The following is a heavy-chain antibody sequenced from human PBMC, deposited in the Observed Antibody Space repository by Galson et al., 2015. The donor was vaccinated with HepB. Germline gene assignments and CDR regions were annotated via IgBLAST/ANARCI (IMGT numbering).Heavy chain of an antibody. D-gene: IGHD2-2*02. CDR2: IYHSGST. V-gene: IGHV4-4*02. J-gene: IGHJ4*02. CDR1: GGSISSSNW. CDR3: AREIVVVPAAINYFDY. Sequence: ETLSLTCAVSGGSISSSNWWSWVRQPPGKGLEWIGEIYHSGSTNYNPSLKSRVTISVDKSKNQFSLKLSSVTAADTAVYYCAREIVVVPAAINYFDYWGQGTLVTVSS.